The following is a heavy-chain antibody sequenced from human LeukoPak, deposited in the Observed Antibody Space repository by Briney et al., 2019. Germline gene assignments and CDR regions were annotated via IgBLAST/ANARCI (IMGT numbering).Heavy chain of an antibody. J-gene: IGHJ6*03. CDR2: IIPIFGTA. CDR3: ASEPISSWIGSSSHSSYYYYMDV. D-gene: IGHD6-13*01. Sequence: SVKVSCKASGYTFTSYYMHWVRQAPGQGLEWMGGIIPIFGTANYAQKFQGRVTITADKSTSTAYMELSSLRSEDTAVYYCASEPISSWIGSSSHSSYYYYMDVWGKGTTVTVSS. V-gene: IGHV1-69*06. CDR1: GYTFTSYY.